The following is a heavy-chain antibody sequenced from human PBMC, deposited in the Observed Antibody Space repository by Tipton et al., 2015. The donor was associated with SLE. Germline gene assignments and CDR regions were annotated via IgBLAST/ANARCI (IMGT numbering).Heavy chain of an antibody. Sequence: GLVKPSETLSLTCTVSGVNSGYYWAWIRQPPGKGLEWIGYIYCSGSTNYNPSLKSRVTISVDTSKNQFSLKLSSVTAADTAVYYCARDLNGYNRGWYYYMDVWGKGTTVTVSS. CDR3: ARDLNGYNRGWYYYMDV. D-gene: IGHD5-24*01. V-gene: IGHV4-59*01. J-gene: IGHJ6*03. CDR1: GVNSGYY. CDR2: IYCSGST.